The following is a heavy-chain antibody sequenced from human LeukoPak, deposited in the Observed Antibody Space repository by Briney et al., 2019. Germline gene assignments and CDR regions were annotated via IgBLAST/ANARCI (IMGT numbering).Heavy chain of an antibody. CDR2: ISAYNGNT. CDR3: ALPYDYVWGANRQPLDY. V-gene: IGHV1-18*01. D-gene: IGHD3-16*01. J-gene: IGHJ4*02. CDR1: GYTFTSYG. Sequence: GASVKVSCKASGYTFTSYGISWVRQAPGQGLEWMGWISAYNGNTNYAQKLQGRVTMTTDTSTSTAYMELRSLRSDDTAVYYCALPYDYVWGANRQPLDYWGQGTLVTVSS.